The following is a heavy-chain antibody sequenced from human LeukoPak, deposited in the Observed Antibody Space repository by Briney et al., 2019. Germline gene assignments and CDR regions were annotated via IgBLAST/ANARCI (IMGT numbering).Heavy chain of an antibody. CDR2: IYYSGST. CDR1: GGSISSSSYY. Sequence: PSETLSLTCTVSGGSISSSSYYWGWIRQPPGKGLEWIGSIYYSGSTYYNPSLKSRVTISVDTSKNQFSPKLSSVTAADTAVYYCAEIAAAGTGAFDIWGQGTMVTVSS. V-gene: IGHV4-39*01. J-gene: IGHJ3*02. CDR3: AEIAAAGTGAFDI. D-gene: IGHD6-13*01.